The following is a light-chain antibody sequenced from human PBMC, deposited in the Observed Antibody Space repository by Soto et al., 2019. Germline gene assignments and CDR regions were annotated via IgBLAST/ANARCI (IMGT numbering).Light chain of an antibody. V-gene: IGLV2-18*02. CDR2: DVS. CDR1: SSDVGSSNG. J-gene: IGLJ1*01. Sequence: QSVLTQPPSGSGSPGQSVTISCAGTSSDVGSSNGVSWYQQPPGTAPKLMIYDVSNRPSGVPDRFSGSKSGNTASLTISGLQAEDEADYYCSSYTSSSTYVFGTGTKVTVL. CDR3: SSYTSSSTYV.